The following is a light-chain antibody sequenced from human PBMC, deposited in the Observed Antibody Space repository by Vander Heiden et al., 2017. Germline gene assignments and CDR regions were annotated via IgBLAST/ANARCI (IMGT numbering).Light chain of an antibody. Sequence: DIQMTQSPSSLSASVGDRVTITCRASQSISSYLNWYQQKPGKAPKLLIYAASSLQSGVPSRFSGSGSGTDFTLTISSLQPEAFATYYCQQSYRNPPAFGQGTKVEIK. CDR1: QSISSY. CDR3: QQSYRNPPA. V-gene: IGKV1-39*01. J-gene: IGKJ1*01. CDR2: AAS.